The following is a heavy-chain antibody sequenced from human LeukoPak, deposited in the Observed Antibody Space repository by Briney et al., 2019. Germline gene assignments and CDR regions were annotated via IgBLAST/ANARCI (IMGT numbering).Heavy chain of an antibody. J-gene: IGHJ6*03. CDR1: GYTFTSYG. CDR2: ISAYNGNT. D-gene: IGHD2-8*01. CDR3: ARVGKECTNGVCYQHYYYYYYMDV. Sequence: ASVKVSCKASGYTFTSYGISWVQQAPGQGLEWMGWISAYNGNTNYAQKLQGRVTMTTDTSTSTAYMELSSLRSEDTAVYYCARVGKECTNGVCYQHYYYYYYMDVWGKGTTVTVSS. V-gene: IGHV1-18*01.